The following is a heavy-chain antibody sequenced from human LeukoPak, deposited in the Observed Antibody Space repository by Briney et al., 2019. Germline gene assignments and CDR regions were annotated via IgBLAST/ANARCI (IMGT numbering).Heavy chain of an antibody. CDR3: AKGHADSSGYYYFDS. CDR2: IRGNADTT. D-gene: IGHD3-22*01. V-gene: IGHV3-23*01. Sequence: AGGSLRLSCAASGYTFSTYSMNWVRQAPGKGLEWVSGIRGNADTTYYADSVKGRFSIFRDNSKNMLYLQMNSLRVEDTAVYYCAKGHADSSGYYYFDSWGQGTLVTVPS. CDR1: GYTFSTYS. J-gene: IGHJ4*02.